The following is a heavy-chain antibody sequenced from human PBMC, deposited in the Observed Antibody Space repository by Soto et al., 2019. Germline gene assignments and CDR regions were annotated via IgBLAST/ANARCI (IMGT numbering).Heavy chain of an antibody. V-gene: IGHV1-69*05. CDR1: GGTFSSYT. CDR2: IIPIFGTA. D-gene: IGHD5-12*01. Sequence: QVQLVQSGAEVKKPGSSVTVSCKASGGTFSSYTISWVRQAPGQGLEWMGGIIPIFGTANYAQKFQGRVTLTTHESTSTAYIELSRLRAEDTAVYYGARGNQGWPQLWYFELWGRGTLVTVSS. J-gene: IGHJ2*01. CDR3: ARGNQGWPQLWYFEL.